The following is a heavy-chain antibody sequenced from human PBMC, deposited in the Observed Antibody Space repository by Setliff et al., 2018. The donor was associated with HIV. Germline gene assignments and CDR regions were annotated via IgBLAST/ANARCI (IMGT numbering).Heavy chain of an antibody. CDR1: GYDFSSYW. Sequence: PGESLKISCKGSGYDFSSYWIAWVRQMPGKGLEWMGIISPDDSDTRYSPSLQGQVTISVDKSTSTAYLQWSRLKASDTAIYYCVRHRSAVAGTRIGYCYYMDVWGKGTTVTVSS. V-gene: IGHV5-51*01. J-gene: IGHJ6*03. D-gene: IGHD6-19*01. CDR3: VRHRSAVAGTRIGYCYYMDV. CDR2: ISPDDSDT.